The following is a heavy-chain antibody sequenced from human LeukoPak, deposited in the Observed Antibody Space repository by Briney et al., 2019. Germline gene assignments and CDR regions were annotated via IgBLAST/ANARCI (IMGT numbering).Heavy chain of an antibody. J-gene: IGHJ4*02. Sequence: GASVKVSCKASGYTFTSYGISWVRQAPGQGLEWMGWISAYNGNTNYARKLQGRVTMTTDTSTSTAYMELRSLRSDDTAVYYCARDMSYCGGDCYSGSGVDFDYWGQGTLVTVSS. CDR3: ARDMSYCGGDCYSGSGVDFDY. V-gene: IGHV1-18*01. D-gene: IGHD2-21*01. CDR1: GYTFTSYG. CDR2: ISAYNGNT.